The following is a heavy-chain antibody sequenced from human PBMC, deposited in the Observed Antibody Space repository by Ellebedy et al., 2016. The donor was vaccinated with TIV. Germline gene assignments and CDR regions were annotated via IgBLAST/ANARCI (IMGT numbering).Heavy chain of an antibody. D-gene: IGHD3-22*01. V-gene: IGHV3-23*01. J-gene: IGHJ4*02. CDR2: ISGSGGST. CDR3: AKDFGSSGYYQHYFDY. CDR1: GFTFRSYA. Sequence: GESLKISCAASGFTFRSYAMSWVRQAPGKGLECVPAISGSGGSTYYADSVKGRFTISRDNSKNTLYLQMNSLRAEDTAVYYCAKDFGSSGYYQHYFDYWGQGTLVTVSS.